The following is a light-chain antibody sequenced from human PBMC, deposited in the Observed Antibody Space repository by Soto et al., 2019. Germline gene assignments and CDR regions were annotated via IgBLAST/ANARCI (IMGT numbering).Light chain of an antibody. CDR3: QQYGSSPWT. J-gene: IGKJ1*01. Sequence: EFVLTPSPGTLSLSPGERATLSRRASQSVSSSYLAWYQQKPGQAPRLLIYGASSRATGIPDRFSGSGSGTDFTLTISRLEPEDFAVYYCQQYGSSPWTFGQGTKVDIK. V-gene: IGKV3-20*01. CDR1: QSVSSSY. CDR2: GAS.